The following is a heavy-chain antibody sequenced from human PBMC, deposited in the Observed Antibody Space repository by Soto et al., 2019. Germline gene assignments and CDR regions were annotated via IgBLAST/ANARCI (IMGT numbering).Heavy chain of an antibody. CDR3: ARADYDTDAFDI. V-gene: IGHV4-30-4*01. CDR1: GGSISSGDYY. Sequence: SETLSLTCTVSGGSISSGDYYWSWIRQPPGKGLEWIGYIYYSGSTYYNPSLKSRVTISVDTSKNQFSLRLSSVTAADTAVYYCARADYDTDAFDIWGQGTMVTVSS. J-gene: IGHJ3*02. CDR2: IYYSGST. D-gene: IGHD3-22*01.